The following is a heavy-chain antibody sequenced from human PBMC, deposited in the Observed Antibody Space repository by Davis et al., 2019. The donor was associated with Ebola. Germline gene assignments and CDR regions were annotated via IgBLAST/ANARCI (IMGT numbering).Heavy chain of an antibody. Sequence: SQTLSLTCAVYGGSFSGYYWSWIRQPPGKGLEWIGEINHSGSTNYNPSLKSRVTISVDRSKNQFSLKLSSVTAADTAVYYCARGVMVQGAPPPGGFDPWGQGTLVTVSS. D-gene: IGHD3-10*01. CDR1: GGSFSGYY. V-gene: IGHV4-34*01. CDR2: INHSGST. CDR3: ARGVMVQGAPPPGGFDP. J-gene: IGHJ5*02.